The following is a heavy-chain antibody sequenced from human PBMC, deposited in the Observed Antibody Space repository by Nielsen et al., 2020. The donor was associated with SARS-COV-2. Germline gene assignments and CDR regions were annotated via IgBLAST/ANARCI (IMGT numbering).Heavy chain of an antibody. J-gene: IGHJ4*02. CDR1: GFSFSSYA. Sequence: GESLKISCAASGFSFSSYAMTWVRQAPGKRLEWVSSIGTTGDKTFYADSVKGRFTISRDNSKNKLYLQLNSLRAEDTAVFYCAKISGSQRHYFDFWGQGALVTVSS. CDR2: IGTTGDKT. D-gene: IGHD1-26*01. CDR3: AKISGSQRHYFDF. V-gene: IGHV3-23*01.